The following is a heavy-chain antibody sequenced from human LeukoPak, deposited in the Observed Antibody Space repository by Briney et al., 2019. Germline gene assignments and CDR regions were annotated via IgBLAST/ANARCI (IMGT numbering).Heavy chain of an antibody. CDR1: GYSISSGYY. CDR3: ARDWGTGIQLWSMDV. V-gene: IGHV4-38-2*02. Sequence: SETLSLTCTVSGYSISSGYYWGWIRPPPGKGLEWIGSIYHSGSTYYNPSLKSRVTISVDTSKNQFSLKLSSVTAADTAVYYCARDWGTGIQLWSMDVWGKGTTVTVSS. J-gene: IGHJ6*03. D-gene: IGHD5-18*01. CDR2: IYHSGST.